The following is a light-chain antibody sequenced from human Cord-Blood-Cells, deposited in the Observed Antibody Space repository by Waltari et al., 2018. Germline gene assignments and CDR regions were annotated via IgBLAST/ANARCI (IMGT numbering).Light chain of an antibody. CDR3: QQYYSTPPT. CDR1: QSVLYSSNNKNY. V-gene: IGKV4-1*01. CDR2: WAS. J-gene: IGKJ1*01. Sequence: DIVMTQSPDSLAVSLGERATINCKSSQSVLYSSNNKNYLAWYQQKPGQPPKLLIYWASTRESVVPDRFCGSGSGTDFTLTISSLQAEDVAVYYCQQYYSTPPTFGQGTKVEIK.